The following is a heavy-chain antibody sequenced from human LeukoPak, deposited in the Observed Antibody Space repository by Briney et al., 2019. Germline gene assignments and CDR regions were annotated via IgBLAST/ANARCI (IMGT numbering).Heavy chain of an antibody. Sequence: PGGSLRLSCAASGLSFSSYWMHWVRQAPGKGPVWVSRIHSDGSSTTYADSVKGRFTISRDNSKNTLYLQMNSLRVEDTAIYYCAKLSEPDWGQGSLVTVSS. CDR2: IHSDGSST. V-gene: IGHV3-74*01. CDR1: GLSFSSYW. J-gene: IGHJ4*02. D-gene: IGHD4-23*01. CDR3: AKLSEPD.